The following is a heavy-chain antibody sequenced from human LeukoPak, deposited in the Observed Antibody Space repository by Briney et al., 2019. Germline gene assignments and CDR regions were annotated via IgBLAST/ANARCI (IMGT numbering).Heavy chain of an antibody. CDR3: ARQEYSSGWSLPFDL. J-gene: IGHJ5*02. D-gene: IGHD6-19*01. Sequence: KPSETLSLTCTASGGSISSSSYYWSWIRQPPGKGLEWIGEINHSGSTNYNPSLKSRVTISVDTSKNQFSLKLSSVTAADTAVYYCARQEYSSGWSLPFDLWGQGTLVTVSS. CDR2: INHSGST. CDR1: GGSISSSSYY. V-gene: IGHV4-39*01.